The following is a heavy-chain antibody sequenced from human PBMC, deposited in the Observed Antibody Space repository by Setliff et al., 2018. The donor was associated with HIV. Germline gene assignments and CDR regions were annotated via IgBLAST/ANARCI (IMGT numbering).Heavy chain of an antibody. CDR3: ARKFRPGHGVDV. V-gene: IGHV3-7*01. Sequence: GGSLRLSCVASRFTFNDYWMSWVRQAPGKGLEWVANIDREGSETNYVDSVKGRFTISRDNARSSMYLQMNSLRAEDTAIYYCARKFRPGHGVDVWGQGTTVTVSS. CDR1: RFTFNDYW. CDR2: IDREGSET. J-gene: IGHJ6*02. D-gene: IGHD3-10*01.